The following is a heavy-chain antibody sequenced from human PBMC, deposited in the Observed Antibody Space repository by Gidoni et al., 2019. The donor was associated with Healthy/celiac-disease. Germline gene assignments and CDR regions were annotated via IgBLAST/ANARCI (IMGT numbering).Heavy chain of an antibody. CDR1: GFTFSSYG. Sequence: QVQLVESGGGVVQPGRSLRISCAASGFTFSSYGMHWVRQAPGKGLEWVAVISYDGSNKYYADSVKGRFTISRDNSKNTLYLQMNSLRAEDTAVYYCAKDLPDCSSTSCYTDYYYYYGMDVWGQGTTVTVSS. V-gene: IGHV3-30*18. D-gene: IGHD2-2*02. J-gene: IGHJ6*02. CDR2: ISYDGSNK. CDR3: AKDLPDCSSTSCYTDYYYYYGMDV.